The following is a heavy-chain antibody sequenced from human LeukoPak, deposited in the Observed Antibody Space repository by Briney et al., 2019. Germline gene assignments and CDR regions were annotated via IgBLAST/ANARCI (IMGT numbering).Heavy chain of an antibody. D-gene: IGHD1-26*01. V-gene: IGHV3-74*01. J-gene: IGHJ4*02. CDR2: INSDGSRT. Sequence: GGSLRLSCAASGFTFSSYWMHWVRQAPGKGLVWVSRINSDGSRTSYADSVKGRFTISRDNAKNTLYLQMNSLRAEDTAVYFCVKGSAAVGDNTRLFDYWGQGTLVTVSS. CDR1: GFTFSSYW. CDR3: VKGSAAVGDNTRLFDY.